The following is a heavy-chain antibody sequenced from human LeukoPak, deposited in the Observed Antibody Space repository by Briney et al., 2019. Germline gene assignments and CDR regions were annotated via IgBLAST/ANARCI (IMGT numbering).Heavy chain of an antibody. J-gene: IGHJ1*01. CDR3: ARETSGVTGYFQH. CDR2: IIPIFGTA. Sequence: SVKVSCKASGGTFSSYAISWVRQAPGQGLEWMGGIIPIFGTANYAQKFQGRVTITADESTSTAYMELSSLRSEDTAVYYCARETSGVTGYFQHWGQGTLVTVSS. D-gene: IGHD1-26*01. CDR1: GGTFSSYA. V-gene: IGHV1-69*13.